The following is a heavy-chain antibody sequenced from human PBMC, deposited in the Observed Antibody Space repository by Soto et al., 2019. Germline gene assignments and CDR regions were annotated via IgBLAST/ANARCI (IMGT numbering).Heavy chain of an antibody. V-gene: IGHV3-15*01. CDR2: IKKQADGGTT. CDR1: GFTFSNAW. CDR3: RNQWLY. J-gene: IGHJ4*02. D-gene: IGHD6-19*01. Sequence: EVQLVASGGGLVKPGGSLRLSCAASGFTFSNAWMSWVRQAPGKGLEWVGLIKKQADGGTTEYAAPLKGRFTISRDDSENTLYLQMSSLQTEDTAVYYCRNQWLYWGQGPLVTVAS.